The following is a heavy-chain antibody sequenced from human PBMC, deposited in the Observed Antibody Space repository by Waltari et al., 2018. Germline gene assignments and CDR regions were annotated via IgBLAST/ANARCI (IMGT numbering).Heavy chain of an antibody. D-gene: IGHD3-10*01. J-gene: IGHJ4*02. CDR1: GFPFSSSW. V-gene: IGHV3-74*01. CDR2: INSDGSGT. Sequence: EVQLVASGGGLVQPGGSLRLSCAASGFPFSSSWMHWVRQAPGKGLVWVSRINSDGSGTSYADSVKGRFTISRDNAKNTLYLQMNSLRAEDTAVYYCGRREGSVTMVRGIDYWGQGTLVTVSS. CDR3: GRREGSVTMVRGIDY.